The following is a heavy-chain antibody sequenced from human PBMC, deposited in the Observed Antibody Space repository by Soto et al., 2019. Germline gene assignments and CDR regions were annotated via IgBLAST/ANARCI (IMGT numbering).Heavy chain of an antibody. D-gene: IGHD2-15*01. CDR1: GGTFSSYA. CDR3: AREAIVVVVAATEYYFDY. Sequence: SVKVSCKASGGTFSSYAISWVRQAPGQGLEWMGGIIPIFGTANYAQKFQGRVTITADKSASTAYMELSSLRSEDTAVYYCAREAIVVVVAATEYYFDYWGQGTLVTVSS. CDR2: IIPIFGTA. J-gene: IGHJ4*02. V-gene: IGHV1-69*06.